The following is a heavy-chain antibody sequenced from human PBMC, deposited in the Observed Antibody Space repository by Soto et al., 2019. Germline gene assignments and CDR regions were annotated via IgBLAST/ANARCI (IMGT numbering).Heavy chain of an antibody. CDR1: GGTFNNYA. V-gene: IGHV1-69*06. Sequence: EDSVKVSCKPSGGTFNNYAINWVRQAPGQGLEWMGAIIPISGTTKYAQKFQGRVTITADKSTSTVYMDLSSLRSEDTAVYYCARWGGLSCSGAVCFKKPFDYWGQGTLVTVSS. CDR3: ARWGGLSCSGAVCFKKPFDY. J-gene: IGHJ4*02. D-gene: IGHD2-8*02. CDR2: IIPISGTT.